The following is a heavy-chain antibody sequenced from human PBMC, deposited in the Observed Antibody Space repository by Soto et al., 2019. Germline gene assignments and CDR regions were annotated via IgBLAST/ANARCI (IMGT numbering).Heavy chain of an antibody. Sequence: PGGSLRRSWAASGFTFSSYEMNWVRQAPGKGLEWVSYISSSGSTIYYADSVKGRFTISRDNAKNSLYLQMNSLRAEDTAVYYCARHTSGYGMDVWGQGTTVTVSS. V-gene: IGHV3-48*03. CDR2: ISSSGSTI. CDR3: ARHTSGYGMDV. J-gene: IGHJ6*02. CDR1: GFTFSSYE. D-gene: IGHD3-10*01.